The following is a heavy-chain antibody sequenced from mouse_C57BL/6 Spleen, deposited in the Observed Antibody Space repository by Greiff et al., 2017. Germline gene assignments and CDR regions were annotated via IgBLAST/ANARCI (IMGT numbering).Heavy chain of an antibody. CDR3: ASTVVAGDAMDY. CDR2: INPNNGGT. D-gene: IGHD1-1*01. V-gene: IGHV1-18*01. Sequence: VQLQQSGPELVKPGASVKIPCKASGYTFTDYNMDWVKQSHGKSLEWIGDINPNNGGTIYNQKFKGKATLTVDKSSSTAYMERRSLTSEDTAVYYCASTVVAGDAMDYWGQGTSVTVSS. CDR1: GYTFTDYN. J-gene: IGHJ4*01.